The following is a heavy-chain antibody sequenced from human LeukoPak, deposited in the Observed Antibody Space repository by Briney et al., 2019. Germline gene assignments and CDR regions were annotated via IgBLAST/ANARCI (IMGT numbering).Heavy chain of an antibody. CDR3: ARNKLHYYDILTGYYDWFDP. V-gene: IGHV4-4*07. CDR1: GGSISSYY. J-gene: IGHJ5*02. CDR2: IYTSGST. Sequence: SETLSLTCTVSGGSISSYYWSWIRQPAGKGLEWIGRIYTSGSTNYNPSLKSRVTMSVDPSKNQFSLKLSSVTAADTAVYYCARNKLHYYDILTGYYDWFDPWGQGTLVTVSS. D-gene: IGHD3-9*01.